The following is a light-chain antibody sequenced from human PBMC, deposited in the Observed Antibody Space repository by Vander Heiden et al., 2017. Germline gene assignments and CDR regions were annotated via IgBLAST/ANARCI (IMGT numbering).Light chain of an antibody. V-gene: IGLV2-14*01. CDR3: SSYTSSSTRV. Sequence: QSALTQPASVSASPGQSSTIACTGTSRDVGGHNYDSCYQPHPGKAPKLMFYEVSIRPAGVSNRFSGSTSGNTSSLTISGLQAEDEADYYCSSYTSSSTRVFGGGTKLTVL. CDR1: SRDVGGHNY. J-gene: IGLJ3*02. CDR2: EVS.